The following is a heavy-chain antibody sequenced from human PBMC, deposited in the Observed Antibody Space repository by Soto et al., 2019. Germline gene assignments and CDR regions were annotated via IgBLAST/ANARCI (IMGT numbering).Heavy chain of an antibody. Sequence: RGSVRLPCAVTGFHCSRYAMSWVRPAPGKGLEWFSAISGSGGSTYYADSVKGRFTISSDNSKNTLYLQMNSLRADDTAVYYCAKRDAAYDYVWGSYRYLFDYWGQGTLVTVSS. J-gene: IGHJ4*02. D-gene: IGHD3-16*02. V-gene: IGHV3-23*01. CDR2: ISGSGGST. CDR3: AKRDAAYDYVWGSYRYLFDY. CDR1: GFHCSRYA.